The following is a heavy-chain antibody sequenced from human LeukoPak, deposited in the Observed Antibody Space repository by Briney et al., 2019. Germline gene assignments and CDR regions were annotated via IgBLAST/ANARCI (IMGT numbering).Heavy chain of an antibody. D-gene: IGHD6-19*01. CDR1: GFTFSSYA. V-gene: IGHV3-30-3*01. Sequence: GGSLRLSCAASGFTFSSYAMHWVRQAPGKGLEWVAVISYDGSNKYYADSVKGRFTISRDNSKNTLYLQMNSLRAEDTAVYYCARGRSIAVAGYWGQGTLVTVSS. CDR3: ARGRSIAVAGY. J-gene: IGHJ4*02. CDR2: ISYDGSNK.